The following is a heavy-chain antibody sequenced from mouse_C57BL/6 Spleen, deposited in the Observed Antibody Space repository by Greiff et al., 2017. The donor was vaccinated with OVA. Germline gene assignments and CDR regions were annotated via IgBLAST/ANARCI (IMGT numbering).Heavy chain of an antibody. Sequence: QVQLQQSGAELARPGASVKMSCKASGYTFTSYSMHWVKQRPGQGLEWIGYINPSSGYTNYNQKFKDKATLTADKSSSTAYMQLSSLTSEDSAVYYCAREGDGYYAWFAYWGQGTLVTVSA. D-gene: IGHD2-3*01. CDR3: AREGDGYYAWFAY. CDR2: INPSSGYT. CDR1: GYTFTSYS. V-gene: IGHV1-4*01. J-gene: IGHJ3*01.